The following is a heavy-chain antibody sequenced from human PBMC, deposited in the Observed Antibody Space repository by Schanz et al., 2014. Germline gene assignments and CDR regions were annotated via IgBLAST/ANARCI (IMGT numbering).Heavy chain of an antibody. CDR2: MYHSGSS. Sequence: QVQLQQWGAGLLKPSETLSLTCAVYGGPFSSHFWSWIRQPPGKGLEWIGYMYHSGSSNYNPSLKSRVTISVDTSKNQFSLKMTSLTAADTAVYFCPRVGGGILTSWYSLDSWGQGTLVTVSS. V-gene: IGHV4-59*11. CDR1: GGPFSSHF. CDR3: PRVGGGILTSWYSLDS. D-gene: IGHD2-8*02. J-gene: IGHJ4*02.